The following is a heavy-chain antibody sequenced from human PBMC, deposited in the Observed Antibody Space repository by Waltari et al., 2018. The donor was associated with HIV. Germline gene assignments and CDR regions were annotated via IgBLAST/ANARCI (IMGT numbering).Heavy chain of an antibody. V-gene: IGHV3-53*04. CDR1: GFSVSSNY. CDR3: ASDSSGSVYTLDV. D-gene: IGHD6-19*01. J-gene: IGHJ6*02. Sequence: EVQLVESGGGLVRPGGSLRLSCAVSGFSVSSNYMSWVRQAPGKGLEWVSVIYSGGSTYYADSVKGRFTISRHNSKNTLYLQMNSLRAEDTAVYYCASDSSGSVYTLDVWGQGTTVTVSS. CDR2: IYSGGST.